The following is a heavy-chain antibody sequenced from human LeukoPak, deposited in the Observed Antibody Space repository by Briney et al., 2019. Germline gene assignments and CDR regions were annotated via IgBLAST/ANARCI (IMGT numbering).Heavy chain of an antibody. CDR3: AKELATMVTGYFDY. CDR1: GFTVSSNY. Sequence: GGSLRLSCAASGFTVSSNYMSWVRQAPGKGLEWVSAISGSGGSTYYADSVKGRFTISRDNSKNTLYLQMNSLRAEDTAVYYCAKELATMVTGYFDYWGQGTLVTVSS. V-gene: IGHV3-23*01. CDR2: ISGSGGST. J-gene: IGHJ4*02. D-gene: IGHD5-18*01.